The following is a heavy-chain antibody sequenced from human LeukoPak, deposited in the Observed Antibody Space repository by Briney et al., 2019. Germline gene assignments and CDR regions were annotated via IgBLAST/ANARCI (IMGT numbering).Heavy chain of an antibody. D-gene: IGHD2-8*02. V-gene: IGHV3-66*01. J-gene: IGHJ1*01. CDR3: ASSGWWCGYFYY. CDR2: FYSGGST. Sequence: GGSLRLSCAASGFTVSDNYMSWVRQAPGKGLEWVSVFYSGGSTRYADSVKGRFTISRDNSKNTLYLQLNSMRAENTPCYCCASSGWWCGYFYYWGRRTLVTVSS. CDR1: GFTVSDNY.